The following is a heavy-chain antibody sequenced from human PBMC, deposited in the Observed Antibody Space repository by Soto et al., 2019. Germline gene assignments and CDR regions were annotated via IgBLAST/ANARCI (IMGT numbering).Heavy chain of an antibody. CDR1: GDSINSDKYY. Sequence: SETLSLTCSVSGDSINSDKYYWGWIRQPPGKGLEWIGSIYFRGNTYYNPSLQTRVAISLDKSKSQFSLKLSSVTAADSAVYFCARLEGLATISYYFDFWGQGALVTVSS. J-gene: IGHJ4*02. V-gene: IGHV4-39*01. CDR3: ARLEGLATISYYFDF. D-gene: IGHD3-9*01. CDR2: IYFRGNT.